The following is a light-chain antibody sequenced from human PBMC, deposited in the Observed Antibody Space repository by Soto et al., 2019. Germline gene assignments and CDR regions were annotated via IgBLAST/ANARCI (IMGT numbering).Light chain of an antibody. CDR2: AAS. J-gene: IGKJ4*01. CDR3: QEADSFPLT. V-gene: IGKV1-12*01. Sequence: DVQMTQSPSFVSASVGDRVTITCRASQSISTWLAWYQQKPGKAPKLLICAASLLQSGVPSRFSGSGSGTDFTLTINTLQPEDFATYYCQEADSFPLTFGGGTKVEIK. CDR1: QSISTW.